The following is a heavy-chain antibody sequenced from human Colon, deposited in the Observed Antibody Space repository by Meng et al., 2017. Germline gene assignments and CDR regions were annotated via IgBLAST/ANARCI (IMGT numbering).Heavy chain of an antibody. J-gene: IGHJ5*02. CDR3: ARVNGDFDEAWFDP. CDR1: GASVSSDSHY. CDR2: IYYTGNT. Sequence: QAPGPGLVGPSETPSLTCTVSGASVSSDSHYWSWIRQSPGKGLEWIGYIYYTGNTNYNPSLASRVSMSLDTSKNHFSLHLTSVTAADTAIYYCARVNGDFDEAWFDPWGQGTLVTVSS. V-gene: IGHV4-61*03. D-gene: IGHD4-17*01.